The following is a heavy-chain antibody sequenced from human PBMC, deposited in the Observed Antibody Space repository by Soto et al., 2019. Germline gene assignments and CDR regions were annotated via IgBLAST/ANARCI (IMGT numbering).Heavy chain of an antibody. CDR3: ARPASWSGRPWYYYGMDV. D-gene: IGHD3-3*01. CDR2: INHSGST. CDR1: GGSFSGYY. V-gene: IGHV4-34*01. J-gene: IGHJ6*02. Sequence: SETLSLTCAVYGGSFSGYYWSWIRQPPGKGLEWIGEINHSGSTNYNPSLKSRVTISVDTSKNQFSLKLSSVTAADTAVYYCARPASWSGRPWYYYGMDVWGQGTTVTVSS.